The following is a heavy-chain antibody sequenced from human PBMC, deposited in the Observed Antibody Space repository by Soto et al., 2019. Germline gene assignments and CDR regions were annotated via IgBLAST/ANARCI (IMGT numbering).Heavy chain of an antibody. J-gene: IGHJ4*02. D-gene: IGHD2-2*01. CDR2: ISGSGGST. V-gene: IGHV3-23*01. CDR1: GFTFSSYA. CDR3: AKDGDHCSSTSCYVFSDY. Sequence: GGSLRLSCAASGFTFSSYAMSWVRQAPGKGLKWVSAISGSGGSTYYADSVKGRFTISRDNSKNTLYLQMNSLRAEDTAVYYCAKDGDHCSSTSCYVFSDYWGQGTLVTVS.